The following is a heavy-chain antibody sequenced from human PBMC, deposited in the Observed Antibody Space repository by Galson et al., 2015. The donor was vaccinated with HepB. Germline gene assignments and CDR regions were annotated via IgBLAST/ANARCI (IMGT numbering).Heavy chain of an antibody. CDR1: GGSFSGYY. CDR3: ARGLFDY. CDR2: INHSGST. J-gene: IGHJ4*02. Sequence: SETLSLTCAVYGGSFSGYYWSWIRQPPGKGLEWIGEINHSGSTNYNPSLKSRVTISVDTSKNQFSLKLSSVTAADTAVYYCARGLFDYWGQGTLVTVSS. V-gene: IGHV4-34*01.